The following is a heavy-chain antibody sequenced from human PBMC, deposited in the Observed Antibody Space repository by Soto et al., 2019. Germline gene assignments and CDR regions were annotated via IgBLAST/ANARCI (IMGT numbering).Heavy chain of an antibody. CDR1: GFTFSSYW. Sequence: PAGSMILSCASSGFTFSSYWMHLVRQPPGKGLVWVSRINSDGSSTTYADSVKGRFTISRDNAKNTLYLQMNSLRAEDTAVYYCARDHPGQAFDIWGQGTMVTVSS. CDR2: INSDGSST. V-gene: IGHV3-74*01. CDR3: ARDHPGQAFDI. J-gene: IGHJ3*02.